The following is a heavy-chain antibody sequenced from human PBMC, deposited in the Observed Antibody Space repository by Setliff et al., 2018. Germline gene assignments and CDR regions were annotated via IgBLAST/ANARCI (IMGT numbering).Heavy chain of an antibody. CDR2: TYYSGSTS. Sequence: PSETLSLTCTVSGGSISSGGYYWSWIRQHPGKGLEWIGYTYYSGSTSYYNPSLKSRVTISVDTSKSQFSLKLSSVTAADTAVYYCARGRAGHSGHWGQGTRVTVSS. J-gene: IGHJ4*02. V-gene: IGHV4-31*02. CDR3: ARGRAGHSGH. D-gene: IGHD6-19*01. CDR1: GGSISSGGYY.